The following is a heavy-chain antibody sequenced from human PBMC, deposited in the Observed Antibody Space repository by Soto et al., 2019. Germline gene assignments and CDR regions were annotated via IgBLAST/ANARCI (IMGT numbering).Heavy chain of an antibody. CDR1: GYTFTNYG. V-gene: IGHV1-18*04. Sequence: QVQLVQSGAEVKKPGASVKVSCKASGYTFTNYGITWVRQAPGQGLEWMGWISGHNGNTNYAKKFQDRVNMTTDTSANTAYMELRNLRSDDTAVYFCARVTMMFAGGNAFDIWGQGTMVTVSS. CDR2: ISGHNGNT. D-gene: IGHD3-22*01. CDR3: ARVTMMFAGGNAFDI. J-gene: IGHJ3*02.